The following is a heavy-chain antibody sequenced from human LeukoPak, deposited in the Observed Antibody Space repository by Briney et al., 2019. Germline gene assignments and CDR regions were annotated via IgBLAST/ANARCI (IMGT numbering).Heavy chain of an antibody. V-gene: IGHV1-18*01. CDR1: GYTFTSYG. CDR3: ARDAYYYGSGLNYYYYYYMDV. CDR2: ISAYNGNT. Sequence: ASVKVSCKASGYTFTSYGISWVRQAPGQGLEWMGWISAYNGNTNYAQKFQGRVTITADESTSTAYMELSSLRSEDTAVYYCARDAYYYGSGLNYYYYYYMDVWGKGTTVTISS. D-gene: IGHD3-10*01. J-gene: IGHJ6*03.